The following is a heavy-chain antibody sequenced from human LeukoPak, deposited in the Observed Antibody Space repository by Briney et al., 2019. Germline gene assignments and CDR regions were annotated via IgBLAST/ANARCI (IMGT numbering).Heavy chain of an antibody. J-gene: IGHJ6*04. V-gene: IGHV4-59*01. CDR1: GGSISSYY. CDR2: IYYSGST. D-gene: IGHD5-24*01. CDR3: ARLQYYYYGMDV. Sequence: PSETLSLTCTVSGGSISSYYWSWIRQPPGKGLEWIGYIYYSGSTNYNPSLKSRVTISVDTSKNQFSLKLSSVTAADTAMYYCARLQYYYYGMDVWGKGTTVTVSS.